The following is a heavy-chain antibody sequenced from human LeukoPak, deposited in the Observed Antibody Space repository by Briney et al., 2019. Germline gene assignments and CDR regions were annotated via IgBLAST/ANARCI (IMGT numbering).Heavy chain of an antibody. CDR3: AREGLERSYYYGMNV. D-gene: IGHD1-1*01. CDR1: GGSISSGDYY. V-gene: IGHV4-30-4*01. Sequence: ASETLSLTCTVSGGSISSGDYYWSWIRQPPGKGLEWIGYIYYSGSTYYNPSLKSRVTISVDTSKNQFSLKLSSVTAADTAVYYCAREGLERSYYYGMNVWGQGTTVTVSS. J-gene: IGHJ6*02. CDR2: IYYSGST.